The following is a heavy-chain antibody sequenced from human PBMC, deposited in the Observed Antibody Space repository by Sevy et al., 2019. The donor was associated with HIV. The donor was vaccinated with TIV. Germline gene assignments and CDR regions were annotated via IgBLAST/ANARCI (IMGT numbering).Heavy chain of an antibody. D-gene: IGHD6-19*01. V-gene: IGHV3-30-3*01. CDR1: GFTFSTYW. CDR3: ARDQAREVYIAVAGTGYFDY. J-gene: IGHJ4*02. Sequence: GGSLRLSCAASGFTFSTYWVTWVRQAPGKGLEWVAVISYDGSNKYYADSVKGRFTISRDNSKNTLYLQMNSLRAEDTAVYYCARDQAREVYIAVAGTGYFDYWGQGTLVTVSS. CDR2: ISYDGSNK.